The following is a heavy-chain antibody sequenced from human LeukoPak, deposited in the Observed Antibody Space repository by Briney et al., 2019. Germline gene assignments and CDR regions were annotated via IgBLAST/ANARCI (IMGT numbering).Heavy chain of an antibody. D-gene: IGHD4-17*01. Sequence: PGGSLRLSCAASGFTFSSYGMHWVRQAPGKGLEWVAVISYDGSNKYYADSVKGRFTISRDNSKNTLYLQMNSLRAEDTAVYYCAKSWSGDQDFFDYWGQGTLVTVSS. CDR3: AKSWSGDQDFFDY. V-gene: IGHV3-30*18. CDR1: GFTFSSYG. J-gene: IGHJ4*02. CDR2: ISYDGSNK.